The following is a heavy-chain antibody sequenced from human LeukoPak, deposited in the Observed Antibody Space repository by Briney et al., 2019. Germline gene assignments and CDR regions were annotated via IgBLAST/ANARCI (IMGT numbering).Heavy chain of an antibody. CDR1: GDSFSSNSAA. V-gene: IGHV6-1*01. Sequence: SQTLSLTCAISGDSFSSNSAAWNWIRQSPSRGLEWLGRTSYRSKWYNNYAVSVKSRITINPDTSKNQFSLQLKSVTPEDTAVYYCARWQHDTAFFDYWGQGTLVTVSS. CDR2: TSYRSKWYN. J-gene: IGHJ4*02. CDR3: ARWQHDTAFFDY. D-gene: IGHD1-1*01.